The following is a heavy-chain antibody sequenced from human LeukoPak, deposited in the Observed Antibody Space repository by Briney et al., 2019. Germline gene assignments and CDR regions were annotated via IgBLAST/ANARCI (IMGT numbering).Heavy chain of an antibody. J-gene: IGHJ3*02. CDR3: ARRWTGENAFDI. Sequence: SETLSLTCTVSGGSINGRHWSWIRQSAGKGLEWIGIIYSTGGSNYNPSLKSRVTMSLNTSTNRFSLTLTSVTAADTALYFCARRWTGENAFDIWGQGTMVTVAS. V-gene: IGHV4-4*07. CDR1: GGSINGRH. D-gene: IGHD3/OR15-3a*01. CDR2: IYSTGGS.